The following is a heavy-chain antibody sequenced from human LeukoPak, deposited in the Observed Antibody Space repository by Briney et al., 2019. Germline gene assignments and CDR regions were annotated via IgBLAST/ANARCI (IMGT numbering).Heavy chain of an antibody. Sequence: GGSLRLSCAASGLGLSNYWMSWVRQAPGKALEWVAYIKVDGTDKYYLDSVEGRFTISRDNAKNSLYLQMNRLRAEDTAVYYCTTIGGLGTDDYWGQGTLVTVSS. CDR2: IKVDGTDK. J-gene: IGHJ4*02. V-gene: IGHV3-7*01. CDR3: TTIGGLGTDDY. CDR1: GLGLSNYW. D-gene: IGHD7-27*01.